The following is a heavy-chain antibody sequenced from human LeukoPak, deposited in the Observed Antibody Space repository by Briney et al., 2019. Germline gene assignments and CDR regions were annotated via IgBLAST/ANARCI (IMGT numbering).Heavy chain of an antibody. V-gene: IGHV7-4-1*02. CDR1: GGTFSSYA. CDR3: ARDSNLVGAPFDY. J-gene: IGHJ4*02. Sequence: ASVKVSCKASGGTFSSYAISWVRQAPGQGLEWMGWINTNTGNPTYAQGFTGRFVFSLDTSVSTAYLQISSLKAEDTAVYYCARDSNLVGAPFDYWGQGTLVTVSS. D-gene: IGHD1-26*01. CDR2: INTNTGNP.